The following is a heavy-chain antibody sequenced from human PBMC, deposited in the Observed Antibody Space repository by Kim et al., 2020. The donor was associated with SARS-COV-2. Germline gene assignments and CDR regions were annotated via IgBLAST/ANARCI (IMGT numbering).Heavy chain of an antibody. D-gene: IGHD3-16*01. CDR2: ISGSGSST. J-gene: IGHJ6*02. CDR1: GFTFSGYA. Sequence: GGSLRLSCAASGFTFSGYAMTWVRQAPGKGLEWVSGISGSGSSTYYADSVKGRFTISRDNSIYLQMNSLRAEDTAVYYCAKVRAREGEIYSRYYYYDMDVWGQGTTVNVSS. V-gene: IGHV3-23*01. CDR3: AKVRAREGEIYSRYYYYDMDV.